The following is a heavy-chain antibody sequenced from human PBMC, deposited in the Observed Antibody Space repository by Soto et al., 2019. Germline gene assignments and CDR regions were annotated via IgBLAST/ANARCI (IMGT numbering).Heavy chain of an antibody. CDR1: GFTFSSYS. V-gene: IGHV3-48*01. CDR2: ISSSTI. D-gene: IGHD3-9*01. Sequence: PRGSLRLSCAASGFTFSSYSMNWVRQAPGKGLEWVSYISSSTIYYADSVKGRFTISRDNAKNSLYLQMNSLRAEDTALYYCARDWDDILILGYWGQGTLVTVSS. CDR3: ARDWDDILILGY. J-gene: IGHJ4*02.